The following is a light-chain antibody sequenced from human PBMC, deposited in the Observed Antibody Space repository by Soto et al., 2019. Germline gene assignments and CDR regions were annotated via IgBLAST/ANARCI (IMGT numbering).Light chain of an antibody. CDR2: KTS. CDR1: QSISSY. Sequence: DLQMPQSPSSLSASVGDRVTITCRASQSISSYLNWYQQKPGKAPKLLIYKTSSLESGVPSRFSGSGSGTEFTLTISSLQPDDFAVYYCQQYESDATFGQGTKVDNK. CDR3: QQYESDAT. J-gene: IGKJ1*01. V-gene: IGKV1-5*03.